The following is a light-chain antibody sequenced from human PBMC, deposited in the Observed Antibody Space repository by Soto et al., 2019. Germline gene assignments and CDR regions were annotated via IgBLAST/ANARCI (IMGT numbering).Light chain of an antibody. V-gene: IGKV3-15*01. J-gene: IGKJ1*01. Sequence: EIVMTQSPDTLSVSPGERATVSCRASESVSSNLAWYQQTPGQAPRLLIYSASRRPTDIPVRFSGSGSGAEFTLTISSLQSEDFAIYYCQQYNNLPPTFGQGTKVDIK. CDR3: QQYNNLPPT. CDR1: ESVSSN. CDR2: SAS.